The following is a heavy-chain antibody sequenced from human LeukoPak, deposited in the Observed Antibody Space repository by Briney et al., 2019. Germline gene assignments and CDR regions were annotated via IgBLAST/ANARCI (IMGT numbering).Heavy chain of an antibody. CDR1: GGSISSYY. CDR3: ARAPLLWFGEFDY. D-gene: IGHD3-10*01. J-gene: IGHJ4*02. CDR2: IYYSGST. V-gene: IGHV4-59*01. Sequence: SETLSLTCTVSGGSISSYYWSWIRQPPGKGLEXXXYIYYSGSTNYNPSLKSRVTISVDTSKNQFSLKLSSVTAADTAVYYCARAPLLWFGEFDYWGQGTLVTVSS.